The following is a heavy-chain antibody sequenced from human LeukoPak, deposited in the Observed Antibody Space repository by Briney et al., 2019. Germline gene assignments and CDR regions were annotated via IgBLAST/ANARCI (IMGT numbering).Heavy chain of an antibody. CDR3: AGAMVRGVKIFGY. CDR1: GYTFTGYY. J-gene: IGHJ4*02. CDR2: INPNSGGT. V-gene: IGHV1-2*02. D-gene: IGHD3-10*01. Sequence: ASVKVSCKASGYTFTGYYMHWVRQAPGQGLEWMGWINPNSGGTNYAQKFQGRVTMTRDTSISTAYMELSRLRSDDTAVYYCAGAMVRGVKIFGYWGQGILVTVSS.